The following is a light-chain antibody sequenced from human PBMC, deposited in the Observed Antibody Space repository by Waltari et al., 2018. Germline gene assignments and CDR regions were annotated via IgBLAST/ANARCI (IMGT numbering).Light chain of an antibody. J-gene: IGKJ1*01. CDR2: DAS. CDR3: QHYVRLPVT. Sequence: VLTQSPGTLSLSPGERATLSCRASQSVGRALAWYQQKPGQAPRLLIYDASIRATGVPDRFSGSGSGTDFSLTISRLEPEDVAVYNCQHYVRLPVTFCQGTKVE. CDR1: QSVGRA. V-gene: IGKV3-20*01.